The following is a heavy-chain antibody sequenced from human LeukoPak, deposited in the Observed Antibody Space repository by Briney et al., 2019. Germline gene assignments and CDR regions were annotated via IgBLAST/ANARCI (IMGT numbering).Heavy chain of an antibody. CDR1: GFTFSDYY. J-gene: IGHJ4*02. D-gene: IGHD3-22*01. CDR2: ISSSGSTI. V-gene: IGHV3-11*01. CDR3: TTVGYDSSGYYSYYFDY. Sequence: GGSLRLSCAASGFTFSDYYMSWIRQAPGKGLEWVSYISSSGSTIYYADSVKGRFTISRDNAKNSLYLQMNSLKTEDTAVYYCTTVGYDSSGYYSYYFDYWGQGTLVTVSS.